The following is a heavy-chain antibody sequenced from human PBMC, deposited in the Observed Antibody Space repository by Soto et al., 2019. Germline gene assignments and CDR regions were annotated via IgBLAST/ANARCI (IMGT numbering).Heavy chain of an antibody. D-gene: IGHD3-3*01. CDR1: GFSINNYA. J-gene: IGHJ6*02. Sequence: QVQLVESGGGVVQPGRSLRLSCIASGFSINNYALHWVRRAPGRGLEWVAVISYDGSNKYYADSVVGRFTISRDNSKNTLYVQMNSLRVEDTAVYHCARRQDFGGPHYYYDMDVWGQGTAVTVSS. CDR3: ARRQDFGGPHYYYDMDV. V-gene: IGHV3-30-3*01. CDR2: ISYDGSNK.